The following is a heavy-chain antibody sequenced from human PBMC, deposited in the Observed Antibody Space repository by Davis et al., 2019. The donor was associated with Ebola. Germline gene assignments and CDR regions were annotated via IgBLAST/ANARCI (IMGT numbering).Heavy chain of an antibody. CDR3: ARGSTSGGGYYYYGMDV. CDR2: IYYSGST. V-gene: IGHV4-61*01. Sequence: PSETLSLTCTVSGGSVSSGSYYWSWIRQPPGKGLEWIGYIYYSGSTNYNPSLKSRVTISVDTSKNQFSLKLSSVTAADTAVYYCARGSTSGGGYYYYGMDVWGQGTTVTVSS. J-gene: IGHJ6*02. CDR1: GGSVSSGSYY. D-gene: IGHD2-2*01.